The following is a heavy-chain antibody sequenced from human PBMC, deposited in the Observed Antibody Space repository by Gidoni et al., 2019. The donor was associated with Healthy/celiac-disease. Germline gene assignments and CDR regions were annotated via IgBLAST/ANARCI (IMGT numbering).Heavy chain of an antibody. V-gene: IGHV2-26*01. J-gene: IGHJ6*02. CDR3: ARITFGGVIALYYYYGMDV. CDR1: GFPLSNARMG. D-gene: IGHD3-16*02. CDR2: IFSNEEK. Sequence: QVTLKESGPVLVKPTETLTLTCPVSGFPLSNARMGVSWIRQPPGKDLEWLAHIFSNEEKSYSTSLKSRLTISKDTSKSQVVLTMTNMDPVDTATYYCARITFGGVIALYYYYGMDVWGQGTTVTVSS.